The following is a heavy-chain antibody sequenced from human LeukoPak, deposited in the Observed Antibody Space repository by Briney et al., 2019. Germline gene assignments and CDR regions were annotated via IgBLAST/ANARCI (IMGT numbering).Heavy chain of an antibody. CDR3: ARDRLPFYDSTDDAFDL. CDR1: RFIFSDYE. V-gene: IGHV3-48*03. D-gene: IGHD3-22*01. J-gene: IGHJ3*01. CDR2: ISSSGRTM. Sequence: SGGSLRLSCAASRFIFSDYEMNWVRQAPGKGLECVSYISSSGRTMYYADSVKGRFTISRDNAKNSVFLQMNSLRAEDAAVYYCARDRLPFYDSTDDAFDLWGQGTMVTVSS.